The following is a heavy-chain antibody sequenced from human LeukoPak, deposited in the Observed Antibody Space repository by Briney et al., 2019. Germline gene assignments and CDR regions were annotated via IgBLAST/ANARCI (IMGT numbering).Heavy chain of an antibody. J-gene: IGHJ4*02. Sequence: SQTLSLTCAISGDSVSSNSAAWNWIRQSPSRGLEWLGRTYYRSKWYNDYAVSVNGRITINPDTSKNQFSLQLNYVTPEDTAVYYCASRSAVAGEFDYWGQGTVVTVSS. D-gene: IGHD6-19*01. CDR3: ASRSAVAGEFDY. V-gene: IGHV6-1*01. CDR1: GDSVSSNSAA. CDR2: TYYRSKWYN.